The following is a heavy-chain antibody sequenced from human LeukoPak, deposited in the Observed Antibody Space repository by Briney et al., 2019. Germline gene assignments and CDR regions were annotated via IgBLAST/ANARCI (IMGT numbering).Heavy chain of an antibody. D-gene: IGHD5-24*01. CDR2: ISWNGGST. Sequence: GGSLRLSCAASGFRFDDYAMHWVRQAPGKGLEWVSGISWNGGSTGYADSVKGRFTISRDNAKNSLYLQMNSLRAEDTALYYCARADGYNPLDYWGQGTLVTVSS. J-gene: IGHJ4*02. CDR3: ARADGYNPLDY. V-gene: IGHV3-20*04. CDR1: GFRFDDYA.